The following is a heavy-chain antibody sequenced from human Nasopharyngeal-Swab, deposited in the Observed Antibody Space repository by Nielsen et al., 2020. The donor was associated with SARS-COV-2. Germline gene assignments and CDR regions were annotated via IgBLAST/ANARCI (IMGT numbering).Heavy chain of an antibody. CDR2: IDWDDDK. CDR1: GFSLSTSGMC. D-gene: IGHD4-17*01. CDR3: ARSTVNNYYYYYYMDV. J-gene: IGHJ6*03. Sequence: SGPTLVKPTQTLTLTCTFSGFSLSTSGMCVSWIRQPPGKALEWPARIDWDDDKYYSTSLKTRLTISKDTSKNQVVLTMTNMDPVDTATYYCARSTVNNYYYYYYMDVWGKGTTVTVSS. V-gene: IGHV2-70*11.